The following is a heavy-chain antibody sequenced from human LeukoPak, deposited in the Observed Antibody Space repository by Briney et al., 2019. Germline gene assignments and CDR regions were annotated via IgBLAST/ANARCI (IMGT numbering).Heavy chain of an antibody. CDR2: IYYSGST. CDR1: GGSISSYY. Sequence: PSETPSLTCTVSGGSISSYYWSWIRQPPGKGLEWIGYIYYSGSTNYNPSLKSRVTISVDTSKNQFSLKLSSVTAADTAVYYCARARRQTYYFDYWGQGTLVTVSS. V-gene: IGHV4-59*01. J-gene: IGHJ4*02. CDR3: ARARRQTYYFDY.